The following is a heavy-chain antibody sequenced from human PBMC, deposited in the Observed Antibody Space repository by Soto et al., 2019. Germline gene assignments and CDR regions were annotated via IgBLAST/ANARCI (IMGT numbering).Heavy chain of an antibody. J-gene: IGHJ4*02. CDR3: ARDPARGGGSYLGYFDY. Sequence: SETLSLTCTVSGGSIRSGDNYWSWIRQTPGKGLERIGYIYYRGSTYYNQSLKSRVTISVDTSMNQFSLTLTSVTAADTAVYYCARDPARGGGSYLGYFDYWGQGTPVTVSS. D-gene: IGHD1-26*01. CDR2: IYYRGST. V-gene: IGHV4-30-4*01. CDR1: GGSIRSGDNY.